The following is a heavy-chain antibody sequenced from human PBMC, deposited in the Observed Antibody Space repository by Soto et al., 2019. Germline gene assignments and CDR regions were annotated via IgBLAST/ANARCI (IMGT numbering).Heavy chain of an antibody. CDR1: GFTFSSYG. Sequence: QVQLVESGGGVVQPGRSLRLSCAASGFTFSSYGMHWVRQAPGKGLEWVAVISYDGSNKYYADSVKGRFTISRDNSKNTLYLQMNSLRAEDTAVYYCACSIAARLKWYYSYGMDVWGQGPTVTVSS. V-gene: IGHV3-30*03. J-gene: IGHJ6*02. CDR2: ISYDGSNK. CDR3: ACSIAARLKWYYSYGMDV. D-gene: IGHD6-6*01.